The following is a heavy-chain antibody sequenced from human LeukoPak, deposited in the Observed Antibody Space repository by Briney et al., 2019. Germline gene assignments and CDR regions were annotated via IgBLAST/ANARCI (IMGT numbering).Heavy chain of an antibody. CDR2: IRTYHGNT. Sequence: ASETVSCKASGYAFTSYGISWVRQPPAQGLEWMGWIRTYHGNTNYAQKLRGRVTMTTETSTSTAYMGLRSLRADDAAVYCCARVLRVAAAPPFYYWGQGTRVTVSA. D-gene: IGHD6-13*01. V-gene: IGHV1-18*01. CDR1: GYAFTSYG. J-gene: IGHJ4*02. CDR3: ARVLRVAAAPPFYY.